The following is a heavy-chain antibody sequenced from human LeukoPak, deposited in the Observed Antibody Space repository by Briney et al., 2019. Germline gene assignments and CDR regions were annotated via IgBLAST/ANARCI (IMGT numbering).Heavy chain of an antibody. CDR2: ISTSGGNT. Sequence: GGSLRLSCAASGFTFSSYAMSWVRQAPGKGLEWVSGISTSGGNTDYADSVKGRFTISRDNAKNSLYLQMNSLRAEDTAVYYCARDSSSSWYNQLDAFDIWGQGTMVTVSS. CDR1: GFTFSSYA. V-gene: IGHV3-23*01. CDR3: ARDSSSSWYNQLDAFDI. J-gene: IGHJ3*02. D-gene: IGHD6-13*01.